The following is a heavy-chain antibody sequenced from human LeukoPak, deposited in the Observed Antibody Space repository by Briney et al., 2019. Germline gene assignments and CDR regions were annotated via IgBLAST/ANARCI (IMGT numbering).Heavy chain of an antibody. CDR2: IKSKTDGCTT. J-gene: IGHJ4*01. Sequence: SGGSLRLCCAASGFTFSNAWMSWVRQAPGKGLEWVGRIKSKTDGCTTDYAAPVKGRFNISRDDSKNTLYLHMNSLNTEDTAVYCCTAVEYCSSTSCYYRDYWGQATLVTVSS. D-gene: IGHD2-2*01. CDR1: GFTFSNAW. CDR3: TAVEYCSSTSCYYRDY. V-gene: IGHV3-15*01.